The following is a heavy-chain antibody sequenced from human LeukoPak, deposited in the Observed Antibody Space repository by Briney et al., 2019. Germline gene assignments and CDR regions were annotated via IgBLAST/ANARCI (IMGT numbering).Heavy chain of an antibody. V-gene: IGHV3-53*01. Sequence: GGSLRLSCAASGFTVSSNYMSLVRQAPGKGLEWVSVIYSGGSTYYADSVKGRFTISRDNAKNSLYLQMNSLRAEDTAVYYCARDPHEWWSNPYAFDIWGQGTMVTVSS. J-gene: IGHJ3*02. CDR3: ARDPHEWWSNPYAFDI. CDR1: GFTVSSNY. CDR2: IYSGGST. D-gene: IGHD2-15*01.